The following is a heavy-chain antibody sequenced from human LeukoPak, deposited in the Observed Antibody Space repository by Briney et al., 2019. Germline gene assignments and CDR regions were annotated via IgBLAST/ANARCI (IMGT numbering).Heavy chain of an antibody. Sequence: SVKVSCKASGGTFASYAISWVRQAPGQGLEWMGRIIPIFGTVNYAQKFQGRVTMTTDESTSTAYMELSSLRSEETAVYYCARVSTEVDTAMAVFDYWGQGTLVTVSS. J-gene: IGHJ4*02. D-gene: IGHD5-18*01. CDR2: IIPIFGTV. V-gene: IGHV1-69*05. CDR1: GGTFASYA. CDR3: ARVSTEVDTAMAVFDY.